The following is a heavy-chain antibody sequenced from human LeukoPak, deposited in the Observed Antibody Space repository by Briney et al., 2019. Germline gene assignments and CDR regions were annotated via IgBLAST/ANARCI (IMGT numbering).Heavy chain of an antibody. Sequence: GASVKVSCKASGYTFTSYGISWVRQAPGQGLEWMGWISAYNGNTNYAQKLQGRVTMTTDTSTSTAYMELRSLRSDDTAVYYCARDKGKYSSSTFDYWGQGTLVTVSS. CDR2: ISAYNGNT. V-gene: IGHV1-18*01. CDR3: ARDKGKYSSSTFDY. CDR1: GYTFTSYG. J-gene: IGHJ4*02. D-gene: IGHD6-6*01.